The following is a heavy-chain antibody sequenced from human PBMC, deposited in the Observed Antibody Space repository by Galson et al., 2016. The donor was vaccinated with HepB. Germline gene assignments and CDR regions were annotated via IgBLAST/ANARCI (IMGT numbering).Heavy chain of an antibody. V-gene: IGHV1-2*02. J-gene: IGHJ5*02. CDR1: GYTFTGYY. D-gene: IGHD2-15*01. CDR3: ARASDSCRGCTWFDP. Sequence: SVKVSCKASGYTFTGYYLHWMRKAPGKGLEWLGWINPNSGDTLYAQNFQGRVTMTRDTSISTAYMALSWLTSDDTAVYYCARASDSCRGCTWFDPWGQGTLVTVS. CDR2: INPNSGDT.